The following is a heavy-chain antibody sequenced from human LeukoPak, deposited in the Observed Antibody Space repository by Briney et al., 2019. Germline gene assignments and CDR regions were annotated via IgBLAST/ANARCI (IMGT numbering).Heavy chain of an antibody. CDR1: GYTFSNYG. CDR2: ISSYNGDR. J-gene: IGHJ4*02. D-gene: IGHD6-19*01. Sequence: ASVKVSCKASGYTFSNYGTSWVRQAPRQGLEWMGWISSYNGDRHYAQMFQDRVTMTTDTSTNTAYMELRSLRSDDTAVYYCARDAPSIAVAGGPDYWGQGTLVTVSS. CDR3: ARDAPSIAVAGGPDY. V-gene: IGHV1-18*01.